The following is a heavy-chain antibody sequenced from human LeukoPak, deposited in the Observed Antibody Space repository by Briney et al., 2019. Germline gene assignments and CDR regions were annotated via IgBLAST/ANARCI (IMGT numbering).Heavy chain of an antibody. CDR2: IHSDGNST. D-gene: IGHD6-13*01. V-gene: IGHV3-74*01. J-gene: IGHJ4*02. CDR3: ARGSGSSWYFYFDY. Sequence: PGGSLRLSCAASGFAFSSYWMHWVRQAPGKGLVWVSRIHSDGNSTTYADSVKGRFTISRDNAKSTLYLQMNSLRAEDTALYYCARGSGSSWYFYFDYWGQGTLVTVSS. CDR1: GFAFSSYW.